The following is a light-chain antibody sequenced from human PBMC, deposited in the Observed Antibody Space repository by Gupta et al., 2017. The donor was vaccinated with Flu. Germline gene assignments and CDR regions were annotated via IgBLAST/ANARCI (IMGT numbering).Light chain of an antibody. CDR2: SAT. CDR1: TGAVTGGYY. CDR3: LPYYPGTWA. V-gene: IGLV7-43*01. J-gene: IGLJ3*02. Sequence: QIVVTQEPSVTVSPGGTVTLTCASSTGAVTGGYYANWFQQKPGQAPRALIYSATNKHAWTPARCSGSLFGGKAVLTLSGVHPEDEADYYCLPYYPGTWAFGGGTKLTVL.